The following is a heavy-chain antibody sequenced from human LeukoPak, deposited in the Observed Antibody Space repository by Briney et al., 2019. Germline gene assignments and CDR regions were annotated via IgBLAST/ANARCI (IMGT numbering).Heavy chain of an antibody. J-gene: IGHJ4*02. CDR1: GFIFSNYA. D-gene: IGHD3-10*01. CDR3: ARDRWFGESLPAHFEY. Sequence: GGSLRLSCAASGFIFSNYAMHWVRQAPGKGLEYVSAISSNGDSTYYANSVKGRFTISRDNSKNTLYLQMGSLRAEDMAVYYCARDRWFGESLPAHFEYWGQGTLVTVSS. CDR2: ISSNGDST. V-gene: IGHV3-64*01.